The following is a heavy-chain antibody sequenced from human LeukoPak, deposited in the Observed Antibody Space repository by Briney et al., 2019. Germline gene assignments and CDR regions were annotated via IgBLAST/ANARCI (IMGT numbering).Heavy chain of an antibody. Sequence: PGGSLRLSCAASGFTFSSYGIHWVRQAPGKGLEWVAVIWYDGSNKYYADSVKGRFTISRDNSKNTLYLQMNSLRAEDTAVYYCARWGLPPRAFDIWGQGTMVTVSS. D-gene: IGHD3-16*01. CDR1: GFTFSSYG. V-gene: IGHV3-33*01. J-gene: IGHJ3*02. CDR3: ARWGLPPRAFDI. CDR2: IWYDGSNK.